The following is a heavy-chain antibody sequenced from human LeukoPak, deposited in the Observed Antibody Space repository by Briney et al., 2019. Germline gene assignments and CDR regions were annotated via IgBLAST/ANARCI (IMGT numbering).Heavy chain of an antibody. CDR3: AQDLANIRFDN. Sequence: GGSLRLSCAASGFTFSSYSMNWVRQAPGKGLEWVSSISSSSSYIYYADSVKGRFTISRDNSKNTVYLQMDSLRFEDAAVYYCAQDLANIRFDNWGQGTLVTVSS. J-gene: IGHJ4*02. V-gene: IGHV3-21*04. CDR1: GFTFSSYS. D-gene: IGHD1/OR15-1a*01. CDR2: ISSSSSYI.